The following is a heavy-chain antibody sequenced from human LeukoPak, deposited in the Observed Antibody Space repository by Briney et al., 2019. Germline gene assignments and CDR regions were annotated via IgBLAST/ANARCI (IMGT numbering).Heavy chain of an antibody. V-gene: IGHV3-7*01. CDR3: ARDWYCSGGSCCNDY. Sequence: PGGSLRLSCAASGFTFSNFWMNWVRQTPGKGLEWVAKIKQDGSEKYYVDSVQWRFTISRDNAKNSVYLQMNSLRAEDTAVYFCARDWYCSGGSCCNDYWGQGTLVTVSS. J-gene: IGHJ4*02. CDR2: IKQDGSEK. D-gene: IGHD2-15*01. CDR1: GFTFSNFW.